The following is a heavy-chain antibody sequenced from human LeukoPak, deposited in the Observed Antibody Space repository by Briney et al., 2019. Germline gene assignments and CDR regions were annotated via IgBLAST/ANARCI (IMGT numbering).Heavy chain of an antibody. D-gene: IGHD3-16*02. CDR3: ARGVIIRGRLDP. V-gene: IGHV3-7*01. CDR2: IKEDGSEK. J-gene: IGHJ5*02. CDR1: GFIFRNYW. Sequence: HPGGSLRLSCAASGFIFRNYWMSWVRQAPGKGLEWVANIKEDGSEKYYVESVKGRFTIPRDNAKNSLYLQMSSLRAEDTAVYYCARGVIIRGRLDPWGQGTLVTVSS.